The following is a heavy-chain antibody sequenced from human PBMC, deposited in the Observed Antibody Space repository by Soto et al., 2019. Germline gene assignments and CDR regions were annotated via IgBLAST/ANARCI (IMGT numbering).Heavy chain of an antibody. D-gene: IGHD6-13*01. V-gene: IGHV3-21*01. CDR2: ISSNSAYI. J-gene: IGHJ5*02. CDR3: TRDASRDSSARGWFDP. Sequence: PGGSLRLSCAASGFTFRSFTMNWVHQAPGKGLEWVSTISSNSAYIYHTDALRGRFTISRDNAKNSLHLQMNSLRAEDTAVYYCTRDASRDSSARGWFDPWGPGTLVTVSS. CDR1: GFTFRSFT.